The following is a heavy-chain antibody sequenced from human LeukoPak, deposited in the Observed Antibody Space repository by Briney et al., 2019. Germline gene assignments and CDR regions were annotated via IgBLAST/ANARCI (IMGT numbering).Heavy chain of an antibody. CDR1: GFTFSSYG. V-gene: IGHV3-23*01. J-gene: IGHJ4*02. CDR2: ISGSGGST. Sequence: GGSLRLSCAASGFTFSSYGMSWVRQAPGRGLEWVSAISGSGGSTYYADSVKGRFTISRDNSKNTLYLQMNSLRAEDTAVYYCAKEGNYDILTGFFVYWGQGTLVTVSS. D-gene: IGHD3-9*01. CDR3: AKEGNYDILTGFFVY.